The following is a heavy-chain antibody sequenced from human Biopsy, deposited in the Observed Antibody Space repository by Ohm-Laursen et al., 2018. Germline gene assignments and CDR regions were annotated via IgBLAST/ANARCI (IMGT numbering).Heavy chain of an antibody. CDR2: INHRGST. CDR3: ARAVDYYDPYYYYGLDV. Sequence: QTLSLTCAVYSGSFSGYYWSWIRQPPGKGLEWIGEINHRGSTNYNPSLKSRVTISVDTSKNQFSLKLRSVTAADTAVYYCARAVDYYDPYYYYGLDVWGQGTTVTVSS. D-gene: IGHD3-16*01. J-gene: IGHJ6*02. CDR1: SGSFSGYY. V-gene: IGHV4-34*01.